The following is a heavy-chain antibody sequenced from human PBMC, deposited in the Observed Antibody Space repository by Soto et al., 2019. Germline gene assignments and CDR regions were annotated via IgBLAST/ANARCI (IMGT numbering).Heavy chain of an antibody. CDR1: GFTVSSNY. CDR3: AREGITMVRGVIINDAFDI. Sequence: GGSLRLSCAASGFTVSSNYMSWVRQAPGKGLEWVAVISYDGSNKYYADSVKGRFTISRDNSKNTLYLQMNSLRAEDTAVYYCAREGITMVRGVIINDAFDIWGQGTMVTVSS. CDR2: ISYDGSNK. V-gene: IGHV3-30-3*01. J-gene: IGHJ3*02. D-gene: IGHD3-10*01.